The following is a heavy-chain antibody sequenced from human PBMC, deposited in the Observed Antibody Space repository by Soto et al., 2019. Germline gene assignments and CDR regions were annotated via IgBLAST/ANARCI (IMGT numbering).Heavy chain of an antibody. V-gene: IGHV4-59*01. D-gene: IGHD3-3*02. CDR3: AVILFQGDYYYGMYF. CDR2: IYYSGTT. J-gene: IGHJ6*02. Sequence: PSGTLSITCTVSGGSISSYYWCWIRQPPGKGLEWIGYIYYSGTTNYNPSLKSRVTISVDTSKNQFSLKLNSVTAADTAVYYCAVILFQGDYYYGMYFRAQGTTVTVS. CDR1: GGSISSYY.